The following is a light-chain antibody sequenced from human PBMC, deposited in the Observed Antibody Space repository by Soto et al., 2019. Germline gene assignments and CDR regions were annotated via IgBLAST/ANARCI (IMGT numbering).Light chain of an antibody. Sequence: EIVLTQSPGTLSLSPGERGTLSCRASQNLGTLYLAWFQQKSGQAPRLLIYSASRRATGIPARFTGSGSGTDFTLTINRVEPEDFAVYFCQQYAGSPRTFGQGTKVEIK. CDR1: QNLGTLY. CDR2: SAS. J-gene: IGKJ1*01. CDR3: QQYAGSPRT. V-gene: IGKV3-20*01.